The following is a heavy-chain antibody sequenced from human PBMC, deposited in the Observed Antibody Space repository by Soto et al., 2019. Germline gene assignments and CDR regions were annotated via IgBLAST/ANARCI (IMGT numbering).Heavy chain of an antibody. Sequence: SVKVSCKASGGTFSSYAISWVRQAPGQGLEWMGGIIPIFGTANYAQKFQGRVTITADESTSTAYMELSSLRSEDTAVYYCATFYGDSDAFDIWGQGTMVTVSS. CDR3: ATFYGDSDAFDI. J-gene: IGHJ3*02. CDR2: IIPIFGTA. CDR1: GGTFSSYA. D-gene: IGHD4-17*01. V-gene: IGHV1-69*13.